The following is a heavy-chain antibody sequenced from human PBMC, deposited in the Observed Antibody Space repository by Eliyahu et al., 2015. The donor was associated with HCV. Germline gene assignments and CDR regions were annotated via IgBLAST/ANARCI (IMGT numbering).Heavy chain of an antibody. CDR1: GFTFSSYG. CDR3: ARGAVEGGSPPGPYYYYGMDV. D-gene: IGHD1-26*01. Sequence: QVQLVEPGGGVVQPGRSLRLSCAAFGFTFSSYGMHWVRXAPGKGLEGVAVIWYDGSNKYYADSVKGRFTISRDNSKNTLYLQMNSLRAEDTAVYYCARGAVEGGSPPGPYYYYGMDVWGQGTTVTVSS. V-gene: IGHV3-33*01. CDR2: IWYDGSNK. J-gene: IGHJ6*02.